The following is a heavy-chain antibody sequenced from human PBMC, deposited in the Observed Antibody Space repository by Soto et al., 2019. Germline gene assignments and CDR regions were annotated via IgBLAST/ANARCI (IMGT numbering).Heavy chain of an antibody. D-gene: IGHD1-20*01. Sequence: PGGSLRLSCAASGFTFDDYAMHWVRQAPGKGLEWVSGISWNSGSIGYADSVKGRFTISRDNAKNSLYLQMNSLRAEDTALYYCAKFLSITYGMDVWGQGTTVTVSS. CDR3: AKFLSITYGMDV. J-gene: IGHJ6*02. CDR1: GFTFDDYA. V-gene: IGHV3-9*01. CDR2: ISWNSGSI.